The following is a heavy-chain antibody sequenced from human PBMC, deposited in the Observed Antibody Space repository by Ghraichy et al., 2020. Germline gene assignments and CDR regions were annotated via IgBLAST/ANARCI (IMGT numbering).Heavy chain of an antibody. J-gene: IGHJ4*02. CDR2: IYFSGSA. CDR1: GGSISSGGYY. Sequence: SETLSLTCTVSGGSISSGGYYCSWIRQPPGKGLEWIGYIYFSGSAYYNPPLKNRATISLDTSKNQFSLRLSSVTAADTAVYYCARGGGLYFPYWGQGNLVTVSA. D-gene: IGHD2-2*02. V-gene: IGHV4-31*03. CDR3: ARGGGLYFPY.